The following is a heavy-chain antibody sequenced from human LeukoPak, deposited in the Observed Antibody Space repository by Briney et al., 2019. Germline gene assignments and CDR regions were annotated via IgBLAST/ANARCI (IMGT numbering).Heavy chain of an antibody. V-gene: IGHV4-31*03. CDR2: IHPSGML. Sequence: SQTLSLTCTVSGASLNSEEQYWHWPRDTRGRGLEGFRRIHPSGMLYNNPSLESRVTMSSDTSKNQFSLNLNSVTAADTAVYFCSRGLDSRKFCYWGQGILVTVSS. CDR3: SRGLDSRKFCY. J-gene: IGHJ4*02. CDR1: GASLNSEEQY. D-gene: IGHD3-22*01.